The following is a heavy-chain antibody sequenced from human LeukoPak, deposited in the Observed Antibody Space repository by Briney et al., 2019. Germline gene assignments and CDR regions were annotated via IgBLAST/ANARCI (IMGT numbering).Heavy chain of an antibody. CDR3: ARDGKIWFGEDHLDY. Sequence: PGGSLRLSCAASGFTFSSYEMNWVRQAPGKWLECVSYISSSGSTIYYADSVKGRFTISRDNAKNSLYLQMNSLRAEDTAVYYCARDGKIWFGEDHLDYWGQGTLVTVSS. CDR1: GFTFSSYE. D-gene: IGHD3-10*01. J-gene: IGHJ4*02. V-gene: IGHV3-48*03. CDR2: ISSSGSTI.